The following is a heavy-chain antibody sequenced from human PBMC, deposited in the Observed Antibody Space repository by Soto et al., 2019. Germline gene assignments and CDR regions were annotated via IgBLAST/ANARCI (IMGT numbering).Heavy chain of an antibody. J-gene: IGHJ6*02. V-gene: IGHV4-4*02. CDR3: ARAPHPIVVPAATYMGGGYYYYGMDV. CDR2: IYHSGST. CDR1: GGSISSGNW. D-gene: IGHD2-2*01. Sequence: NPSETLSLTCAVSGGSISSGNWWSWVRQPPGKGLEWIGEIYHSGSTNYNPSLKSRVTISVDKSKNQFSLKLSSVTAADTAVYYCARAPHPIVVPAATYMGGGYYYYGMDVWGQGTTVTVSS.